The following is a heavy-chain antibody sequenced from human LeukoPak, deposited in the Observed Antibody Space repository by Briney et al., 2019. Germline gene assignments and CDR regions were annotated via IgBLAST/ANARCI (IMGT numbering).Heavy chain of an antibody. CDR2: IRQDGSQK. Sequence: PGGSPRLSCAASGFTFSTFAMIWVRQAPGKGLEWVATIRQDGSQKYYVDSVKGRFTISRDNAKNSLYLQMNSLRAEDTAVYYCARESGSVTSEVDFDYWGQGTLVTVSS. V-gene: IGHV3-7*01. D-gene: IGHD4-17*01. J-gene: IGHJ4*02. CDR3: ARESGSVTSEVDFDY. CDR1: GFTFSTFA.